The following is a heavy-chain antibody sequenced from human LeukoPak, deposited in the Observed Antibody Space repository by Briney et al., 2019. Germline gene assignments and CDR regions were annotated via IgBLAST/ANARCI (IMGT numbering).Heavy chain of an antibody. CDR1: GYTFTSYG. V-gene: IGHV1-18*01. CDR2: ISAYNGNT. D-gene: IGHD3-9*01. J-gene: IGHJ6*02. Sequence: GASVKVSCKASGYTFTSYGISWVRQAPGQGLEWMGWISAYNGNTNYAQKLQGRVTMTTDTSTSTAYMELRSLRSDDTAVYYCARGGGKYYDILTGYYMVLGVWGQGTTVTVSS. CDR3: ARGGGKYYDILTGYYMVLGV.